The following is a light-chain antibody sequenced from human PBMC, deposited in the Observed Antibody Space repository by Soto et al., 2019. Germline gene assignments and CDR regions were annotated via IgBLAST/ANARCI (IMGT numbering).Light chain of an antibody. CDR1: QSVLYSSNNKNY. Sequence: DIVMTQSPDSLAVSLGERATINCKSSQSVLYSSNNKNYLAWYQQKPGQPPKPLIYWASTRESGVPDRFSGSGSGRDFTLTISSLQAEDVAVYYCQQYSSTPRTCGQGTKVEIK. V-gene: IGKV4-1*01. J-gene: IGKJ1*01. CDR2: WAS. CDR3: QQYSSTPRT.